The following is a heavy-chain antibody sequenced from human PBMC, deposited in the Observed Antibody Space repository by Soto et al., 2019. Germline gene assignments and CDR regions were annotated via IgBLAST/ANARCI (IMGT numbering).Heavy chain of an antibody. J-gene: IGHJ4*02. V-gene: IGHV4-34*01. Sequence: PSETLSLTCAVYGGSFSGYYWSWIRQPPGKGLEWIGEINHSGSTNYNPSLKSRVTISVDTSKNQFSLKLSSVTAADTAVYYCARGSHLASTMVRGVREARFDYSGQATLVTVSS. D-gene: IGHD3-10*01. CDR3: ARGSHLASTMVRGVREARFDY. CDR2: INHSGST. CDR1: GGSFSGYY.